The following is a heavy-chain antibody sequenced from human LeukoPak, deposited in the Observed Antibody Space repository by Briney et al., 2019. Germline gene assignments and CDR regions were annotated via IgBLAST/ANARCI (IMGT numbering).Heavy chain of an antibody. CDR2: INPNSGGT. CDR1: GYTFTGYY. D-gene: IGHD2-2*01. Sequence: EASVKVSCKASGYTFTGYYMHWVRQAPGQGLEWMGWINPNSGGTNYAQKFQGRVTMTRDTSISTAYMELSRLRSDDTAVYYCAREDYCSSTSCYRRDNWFDPWGQGTLVTVSS. CDR3: AREDYCSSTSCYRRDNWFDP. J-gene: IGHJ5*02. V-gene: IGHV1-2*02.